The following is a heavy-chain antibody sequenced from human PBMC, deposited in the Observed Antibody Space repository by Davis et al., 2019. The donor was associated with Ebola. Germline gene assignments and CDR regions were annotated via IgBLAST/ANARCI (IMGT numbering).Heavy chain of an antibody. CDR3: ARGNYGDYGYGMDV. CDR1: GYTFTGYY. J-gene: IGHJ6*02. D-gene: IGHD4-17*01. V-gene: IGHV1-46*01. CDR2: INPSGGST. Sequence: ASVKVSCKASGYTFTGYYMHWVRQAPGQGLEWMGIINPSGGSTSYAQKFQGRVTITRNTSISTAYMELSSLRSEDTAVYYCARGNYGDYGYGMDVWGQGTTVTVSS.